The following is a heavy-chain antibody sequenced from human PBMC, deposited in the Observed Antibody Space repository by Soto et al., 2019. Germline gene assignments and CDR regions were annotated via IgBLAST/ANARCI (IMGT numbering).Heavy chain of an antibody. CDR1: GFTFSSYG. CDR3: AKDNYDYVWGSYPLDY. CDR2: ISYDGSNE. Sequence: LRLSCAASGFTFSSYGMHWVRQAPGKELDGVVVISYDGSNEYYADSVKARFTNSRDNSKNPLYLQMNSLRAEDKAVYYCAKDNYDYVWGSYPLDYWGQGTLVTVSS. V-gene: IGHV3-30*18. D-gene: IGHD3-16*02. J-gene: IGHJ4*02.